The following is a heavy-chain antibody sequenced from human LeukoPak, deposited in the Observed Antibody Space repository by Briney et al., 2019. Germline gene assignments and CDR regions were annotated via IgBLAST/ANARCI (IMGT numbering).Heavy chain of an antibody. CDR3: ARDHDWAFDW. D-gene: IGHD3-16*01. V-gene: IGHV3-48*02. CDR1: GFTFRTYS. CDR2: ISGGSSPI. Sequence: GGSLRLSCAASGFTFRTYSTNWVRHAPRKGVEWVSYISGGSSPIDYADSVKGRFTISRDNAKNSVYLQMNSLTDEDTAVYYCARDHDWAFDWWGQGTLVTVSS. J-gene: IGHJ5*01.